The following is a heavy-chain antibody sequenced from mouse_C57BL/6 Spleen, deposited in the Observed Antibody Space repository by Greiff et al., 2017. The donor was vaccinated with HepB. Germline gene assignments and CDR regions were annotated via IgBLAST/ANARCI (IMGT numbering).Heavy chain of an antibody. V-gene: IGHV1-61*01. J-gene: IGHJ4*01. CDR2: IYPSDSET. CDR1: GYTFTSYW. D-gene: IGHD3-2*02. Sequence: VKLQQPGAELVRPGSSVKLSCKASGYTFTSYWMDWVKQRPGQGLEWIGNIYPSDSETHYNQKFKDKATLTVDKSSSTAYMQLSSLTSEDSAVYYCAREAQATLYYAMDYWGQGTSVTVSS. CDR3: AREAQATLYYAMDY.